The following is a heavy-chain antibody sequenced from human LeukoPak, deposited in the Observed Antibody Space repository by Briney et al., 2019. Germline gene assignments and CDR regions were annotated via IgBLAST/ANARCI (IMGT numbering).Heavy chain of an antibody. CDR2: MAPRDDGA. J-gene: IGHJ4*02. CDR3: AREVRTGIGATDY. CDR1: GYRFSNYY. D-gene: IGHD1-26*01. Sequence: ASVKVSCKASGYRFSNYYVHWIRQAPGQGLEWVGIMAPRDDGAHYAQKFRGRVTMTRDTSTSTLYMELSSLRPEDTAVYYCAREVRTGIGATDYWGQGTLVTVSS. V-gene: IGHV1-46*01.